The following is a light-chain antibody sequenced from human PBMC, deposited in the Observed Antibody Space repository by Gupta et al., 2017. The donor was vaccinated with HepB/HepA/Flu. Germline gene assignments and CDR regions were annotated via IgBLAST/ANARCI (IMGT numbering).Light chain of an antibody. Sequence: DIVMTQSPDSLAVSLGERATINCKSSQSGLYGSNNKNYLAWYQQKPGQPPKLLIYWASARESGVPDRFSGSGSGTDFTLTISSRQAEDVAVYYCQQEDSTPYTFGQGTNLDIK. V-gene: IGKV4-1*01. J-gene: IGKJ2*01. CDR2: WAS. CDR1: QSGLYGSNNKNY. CDR3: QQEDSTPYT.